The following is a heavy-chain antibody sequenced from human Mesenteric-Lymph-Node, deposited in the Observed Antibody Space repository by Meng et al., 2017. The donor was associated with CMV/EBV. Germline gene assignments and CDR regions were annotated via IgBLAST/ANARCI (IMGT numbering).Heavy chain of an antibody. CDR2: IFPGDSDT. D-gene: IGHD7-27*01. V-gene: IGHV5-51*01. J-gene: IGHJ4*02. CDR1: GYSFTSYW. Sequence: GGSLRLSCKGFGYSFTSYWIGWVRQMPGKAPEWMGVIFPGDSDTKYSPSFQGHITISADKSINTAYLQWDTLKASDSAMYYCARLSSNWGYYFDYWGQGTLVTVSS. CDR3: ARLSSNWGYYFDY.